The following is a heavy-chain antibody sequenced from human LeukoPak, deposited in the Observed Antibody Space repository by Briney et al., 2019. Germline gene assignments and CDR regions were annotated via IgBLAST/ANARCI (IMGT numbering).Heavy chain of an antibody. Sequence: SVKVSCKASGGTFSSYAISWVRQAPGQGLEWMGGIIPIFGTANYAQKFQGRVTITTDESTSTAYMELSSLRSEDAAVYYCARGSSSWPLAEYFQHWGQGTLVTVSS. J-gene: IGHJ1*01. D-gene: IGHD6-13*01. CDR2: IIPIFGTA. CDR3: ARGSSSWPLAEYFQH. CDR1: GGTFSSYA. V-gene: IGHV1-69*05.